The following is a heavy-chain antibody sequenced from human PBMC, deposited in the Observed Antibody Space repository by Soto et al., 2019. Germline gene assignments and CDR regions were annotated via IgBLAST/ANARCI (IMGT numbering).Heavy chain of an antibody. V-gene: IGHV3-21*01. J-gene: IGHJ6*02. Sequence: EVQLVESGGGLVKPGGSLRLSCAASGFTFSSYSMNWVRQAPGKGLEWVSSISSSSSYIYYADSVKGRFTISRDNAKNSLYLQMNSLRAEDTAVYYCAREFWGSGWYFSAEASSTNYYYGMDVWGQGTTVTVSS. CDR2: ISSSSSYI. CDR1: GFTFSSYS. CDR3: AREFWGSGWYFSAEASSTNYYYGMDV. D-gene: IGHD6-19*01.